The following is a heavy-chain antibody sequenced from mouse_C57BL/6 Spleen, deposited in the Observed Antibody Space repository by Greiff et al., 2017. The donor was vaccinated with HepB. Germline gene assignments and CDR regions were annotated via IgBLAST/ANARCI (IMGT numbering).Heavy chain of an antibody. J-gene: IGHJ2*01. Sequence: VQLKESGAELVRPGASVKLSCTASGFNIKDDYMHWVKQRPEQGLEWIGWIDPENGDTEYASKFQGKATITADTSSNTAYLQLSSLTSEDTAVYYCTTMDYYFDYWGQGTTLTVSS. CDR1: GFNIKDDY. D-gene: IGHD2-3*01. CDR2: IDPENGDT. V-gene: IGHV14-4*01. CDR3: TTMDYYFDY.